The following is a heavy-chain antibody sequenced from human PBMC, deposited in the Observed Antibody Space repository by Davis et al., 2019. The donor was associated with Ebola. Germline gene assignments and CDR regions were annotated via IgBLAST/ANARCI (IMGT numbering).Heavy chain of an antibody. CDR2: INPSGGST. CDR3: ARSQALTTVTIYS. J-gene: IGHJ4*02. V-gene: IGHV1-46*01. CDR1: GYTFTSYY. D-gene: IGHD4-17*01. Sequence: AASVQVSCKASGYTFTSYYIHWVRQAPGQGLEWMGIINPSGGSTRYGQKFQGRVTMTRDTSTNTVYMELSSLTSEDTAIYYCARSQALTTVTIYSWGQGTLVTVSS.